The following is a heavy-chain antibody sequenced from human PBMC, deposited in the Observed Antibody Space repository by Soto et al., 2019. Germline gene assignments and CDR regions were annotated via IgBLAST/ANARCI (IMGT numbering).Heavy chain of an antibody. D-gene: IGHD3-10*01. CDR3: AHRRITMVRGVKTMWSDP. Sequence: SGPTLVNPTQTLTLTCTFSGFSFNTTGVGVGWIRQPPGRPLEWLTIIYWDDDKRYSPSLKSRLTITKDTSKDQVVLTLTNMDPVDTATYYCAHRRITMVRGVKTMWSDPWGQGPLVTVSS. J-gene: IGHJ5*02. CDR1: GFSFNTTGVG. CDR2: IYWDDDK. V-gene: IGHV2-5*02.